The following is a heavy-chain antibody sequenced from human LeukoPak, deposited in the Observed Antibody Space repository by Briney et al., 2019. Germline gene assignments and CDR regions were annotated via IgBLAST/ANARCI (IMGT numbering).Heavy chain of an antibody. CDR3: ARAITMVRGVIDY. Sequence: PSETLSLTWAVDGGSLSGYYWSWVRQPPGKGMEWVGEINHSGRKNYNPSLKSRFTISGATSKNQFSLKLSSVTAADTAVYYWARAITMVRGVIDYWGQGTLVTVSS. D-gene: IGHD3-10*01. CDR1: GGSLSGYY. V-gene: IGHV4-34*01. CDR2: INHSGRK. J-gene: IGHJ4*02.